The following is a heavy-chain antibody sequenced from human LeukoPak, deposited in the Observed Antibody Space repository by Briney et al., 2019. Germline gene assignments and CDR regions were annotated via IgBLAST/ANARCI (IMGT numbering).Heavy chain of an antibody. CDR3: ARAVSYGSSGYYYENWFDP. CDR2: INPSGGST. Sequence: ASVKVSCKASGYTFTSYYMHWVRQAPGQGLEWMGIINPSGGSTSYAQKFQGRVTMTRDTSTSTVYMELSSLRSEDTAVYYCARAVSYGSSGYYYENWFDPWGQGTLVTVSS. D-gene: IGHD3-22*01. CDR1: GYTFTSYY. J-gene: IGHJ5*02. V-gene: IGHV1-46*01.